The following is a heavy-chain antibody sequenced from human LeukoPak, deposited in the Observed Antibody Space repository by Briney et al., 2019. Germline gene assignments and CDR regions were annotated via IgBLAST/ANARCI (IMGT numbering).Heavy chain of an antibody. CDR2: ISASIGYT. CDR3: AKDYSGSHYNFDY. Sequence: GGSLRLSCAASGFTFSNFAMSWVRQAPGKGLEWVSTISASIGYTYYADSVKGRFTISRDNSKNTLYLQMNSLRAEDTAVYYCAKDYSGSHYNFDYWGQGTLVTVSS. CDR1: GFTFSNFA. J-gene: IGHJ4*02. D-gene: IGHD1-26*01. V-gene: IGHV3-23*01.